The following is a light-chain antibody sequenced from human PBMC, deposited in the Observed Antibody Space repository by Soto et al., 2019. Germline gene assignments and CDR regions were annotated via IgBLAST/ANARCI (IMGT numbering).Light chain of an antibody. V-gene: IGLV2-8*01. CDR3: SSYTSSSTLRV. CDR1: SSDVGAYDY. CDR2: EIN. Sequence: QSALTQPPSASGSPGQSVTISCTGTSSDVGAYDYVSWYQQHPGKAPKLMIYEINKRPSGVPDRFSGSKSGNTASLTISGLQAEDEADYYCSSYTSSSTLRVFGGGTKLTVL. J-gene: IGLJ2*01.